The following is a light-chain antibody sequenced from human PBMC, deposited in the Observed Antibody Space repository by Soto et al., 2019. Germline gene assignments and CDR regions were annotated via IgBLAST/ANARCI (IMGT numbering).Light chain of an antibody. Sequence: NFMLTQPHSVSESPGKTVTISCTGSSGSIASNYVQWYQQRPGSAPTSVIYEHNQRPSGVSDRFSGSIDRSSNSASLTISGLKTEDEAEYYCQSYDSSFVIFGGGTKLTVL. CDR1: SGSIASNY. J-gene: IGLJ2*01. CDR3: QSYDSSFVI. V-gene: IGLV6-57*02. CDR2: EHN.